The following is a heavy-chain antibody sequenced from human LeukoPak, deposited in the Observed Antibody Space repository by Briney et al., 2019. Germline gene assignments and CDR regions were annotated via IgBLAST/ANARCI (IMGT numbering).Heavy chain of an antibody. J-gene: IGHJ4*02. Sequence: GGSLRLSCAASGFTFSSYSMTWVRQAPGKGLEWVSSISSSSSYIYYADSVKGRFTISRDNAKNSLYLQMNSLRAEDTAVYYCARSSPRGPLKNPNYGSFDYWGQGTLVTVSS. CDR3: ARSSPRGPLKNPNYGSFDY. D-gene: IGHD3-10*01. CDR1: GFTFSSYS. V-gene: IGHV3-21*01. CDR2: ISSSSSYI.